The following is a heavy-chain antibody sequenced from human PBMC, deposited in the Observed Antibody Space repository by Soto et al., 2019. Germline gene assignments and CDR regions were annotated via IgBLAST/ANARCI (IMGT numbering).Heavy chain of an antibody. CDR3: ATTGKKGLDYYYYGMDV. J-gene: IGHJ6*02. CDR1: GGSISSYY. Sequence: SETLSLTCTVSGGSISSYYWSWIRQPPGKGLEWIGYIYYSGSTNYNPSLKSRVTISVDTSKNQFSLKLSSVTAADTAVYYCATTGKKGLDYYYYGMDVWGQGTTVTVSS. V-gene: IGHV4-59*01. CDR2: IYYSGST. D-gene: IGHD1-1*01.